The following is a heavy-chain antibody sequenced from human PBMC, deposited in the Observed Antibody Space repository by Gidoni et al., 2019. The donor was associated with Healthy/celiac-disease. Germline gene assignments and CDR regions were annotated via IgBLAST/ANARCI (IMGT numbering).Heavy chain of an antibody. CDR2: IIPIFGTA. J-gene: IGHJ6*02. CDR3: ARGVVPYYYYGMDV. Sequence: QVQLEQSGAEVKKPGSSVTVSCTASAGTFSSYAISWVRQAPGQGLEWMGGIIPIFGTANYAQKFQGRVTITADESTSTAYMELSSLRSEDTAVYYCARGVVPYYYYGMDVWGQGTTVTVSS. CDR1: AGTFSSYA. V-gene: IGHV1-69*01. D-gene: IGHD2-2*01.